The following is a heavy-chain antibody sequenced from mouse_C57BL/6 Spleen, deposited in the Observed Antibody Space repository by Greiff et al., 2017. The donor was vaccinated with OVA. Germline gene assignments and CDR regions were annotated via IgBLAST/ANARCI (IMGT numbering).Heavy chain of an antibody. CDR2: ISSGSSTI. J-gene: IGHJ1*03. D-gene: IGHD1-1*01. CDR1: GFTFSDYG. CDR3: AREGLLGWYFDV. Sequence: EVMLVESGGGLVKPGGSLKLSCAASGFTFSDYGMHWVRQAPEKGLEWVAYISSGSSTIYYADTVKGRFTISRDNAKNTLFLQMTSLRSEDTAMYYCAREGLLGWYFDVWGTGTTVTVSS. V-gene: IGHV5-17*01.